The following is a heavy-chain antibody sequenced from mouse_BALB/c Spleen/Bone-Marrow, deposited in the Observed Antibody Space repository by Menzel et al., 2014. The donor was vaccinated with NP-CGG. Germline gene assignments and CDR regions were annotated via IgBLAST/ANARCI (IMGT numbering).Heavy chain of an antibody. D-gene: IGHD2-1*01. CDR3: ARSYGNYDAWFAH. Sequence: EVKLQESGPELVKPGASVKISCEASGYAFTDYNMHWVKQSHGKSLEWIGYIYPYNGGAGYNQKFKSKATLTVDNSSSTAYMELRSLTSDDSAVYYCARSYGNYDAWFAHWGQGTLVTVSA. CDR1: GYAFTDYN. J-gene: IGHJ3*01. CDR2: IYPYNGGA. V-gene: IGHV1S29*02.